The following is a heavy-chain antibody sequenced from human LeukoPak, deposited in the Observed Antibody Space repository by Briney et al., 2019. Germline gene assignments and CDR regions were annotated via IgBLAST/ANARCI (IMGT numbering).Heavy chain of an antibody. Sequence: PSETLSLTCTVSGGSISSYYWSWIRQPPGKGLEWIGYIYYSGSTNYNPSLKSRVTISVDTCKNQFSLKLSSVTAADTAVYYCARRPFCSSTSCHAFDIWGQGTMVTVSS. CDR1: GGSISSYY. J-gene: IGHJ3*02. CDR2: IYYSGST. D-gene: IGHD2-2*01. V-gene: IGHV4-59*08. CDR3: ARRPFCSSTSCHAFDI.